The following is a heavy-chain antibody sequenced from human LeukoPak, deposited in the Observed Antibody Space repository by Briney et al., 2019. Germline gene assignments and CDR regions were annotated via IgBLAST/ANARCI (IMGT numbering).Heavy chain of an antibody. CDR3: ARGGGYDYYYYYYYMDV. Sequence: SETLSLTCTVSGGSISSYYWSWIRQPAGKGLEWIGRIYTSGSTNYNPSLKSRVTMSVDTSKNQFSLKLSSVTAADTAVYYCARGGGYDYYYYYYYMDVWGKGTTVTISS. CDR1: GGSISSYY. V-gene: IGHV4-4*07. CDR2: IYTSGST. J-gene: IGHJ6*03. D-gene: IGHD5-12*01.